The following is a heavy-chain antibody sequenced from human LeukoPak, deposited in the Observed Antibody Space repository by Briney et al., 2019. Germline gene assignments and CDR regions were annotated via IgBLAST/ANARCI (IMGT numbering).Heavy chain of an antibody. CDR1: GGSISSHY. CDR3: ARVLGDSSSWYTYYYMDV. Sequence: SETLSLTCTVSGGSISSHYWSWIRQPPRKGLEWIWYIYFSGSTNYNPSLKSPATISVDQSKNQLYLKLSSVNAADTAVYYCARVLGDSSSWYTYYYMDVWGKGTTVTVSS. J-gene: IGHJ6*03. CDR2: IYFSGST. V-gene: IGHV4-59*11. D-gene: IGHD6-13*01.